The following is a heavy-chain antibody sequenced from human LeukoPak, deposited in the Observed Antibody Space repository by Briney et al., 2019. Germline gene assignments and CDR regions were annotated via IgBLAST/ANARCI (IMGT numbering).Heavy chain of an antibody. J-gene: IGHJ3*02. CDR1: GFTFSSYS. CDR3: ASGVVVIAPGAFDI. Sequence: GGSLRLSCAASGFTFSSYSMNWVRQARGKWLEWVASISSSSSYIYYADSVKGRFTISRDNAKNSLYLQMNRLRAEDTAVYYCASGVVVIAPGAFDIWGQGTMVTVSS. D-gene: IGHD2-21*01. V-gene: IGHV3-21*01. CDR2: ISSSSSYI.